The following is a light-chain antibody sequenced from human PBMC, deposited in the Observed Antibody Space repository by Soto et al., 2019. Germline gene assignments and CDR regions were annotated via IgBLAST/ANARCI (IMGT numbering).Light chain of an antibody. J-gene: IGKJ2*01. CDR3: QQRGNTPPKYT. CDR1: QSVNSTS. V-gene: IGKV3-20*01. CDR2: GAS. Sequence: EVVLTQSPGTLSLSPGERATLSCRASQSVNSTSLAWYQQKPGQAPRLLIFGASSRATDIPDRFSGSGSGTDIALTLSRLEPEAFAVYICQQRGNTPPKYTFGQGTKLEIK.